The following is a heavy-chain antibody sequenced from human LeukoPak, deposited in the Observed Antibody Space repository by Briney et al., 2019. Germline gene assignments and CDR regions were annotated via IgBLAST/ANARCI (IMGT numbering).Heavy chain of an antibody. CDR1: GFTFSSYA. J-gene: IGHJ4*02. CDR2: ISSNGGST. D-gene: IGHD2/OR15-2a*01. Sequence: GGSLRLSCAASGFTFSSYAMHWVRQAPGKGLEYVSAISSNGGSTYYANSVKGSFTISRDNSKNTRYLQMGSLRAEDMAVYYCARDLYGIKSLGYYFDYWGQGTLVTVSS. CDR3: ARDLYGIKSLGYYFDY. V-gene: IGHV3-64*01.